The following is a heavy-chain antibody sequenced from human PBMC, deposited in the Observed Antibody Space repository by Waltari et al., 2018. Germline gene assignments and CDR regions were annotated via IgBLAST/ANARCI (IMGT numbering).Heavy chain of an antibody. V-gene: IGHV1-2*02. D-gene: IGHD3-10*01. CDR3: ARARKAMVRGYSYFDY. J-gene: IGHJ4*02. CDR2: INPNSGGT. CDR1: GYTFTGYY. Sequence: QVQLVQSGAEVKKPGASVKVSCKASGYTFTGYYMHWVRQAPGQGLEWMGWINPNSGGTIYAQKFQGRVTMTRDTSISTAYMELSRLRSDDTAACYCARARKAMVRGYSYFDYWGQGTLVTVSS.